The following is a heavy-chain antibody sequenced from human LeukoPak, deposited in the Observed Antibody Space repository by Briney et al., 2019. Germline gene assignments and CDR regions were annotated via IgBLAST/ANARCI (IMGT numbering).Heavy chain of an antibody. D-gene: IGHD3-22*01. J-gene: IGHJ6*03. CDR3: ARVLCYDSIGYPSDYMDV. CDR2: IYSGGIT. V-gene: IGHV3-53*01. CDR1: GFVVSSNY. Sequence: GGSLRLFCAASGFVVSSNYMTCVRQALGDGLVRVSVIYSGGITYDADCIKGRFSIYGDNSKTAVYLQMNSQRAEDTVVYYGARVLCYDSIGYPSDYMDVWGKGTTVTVSS.